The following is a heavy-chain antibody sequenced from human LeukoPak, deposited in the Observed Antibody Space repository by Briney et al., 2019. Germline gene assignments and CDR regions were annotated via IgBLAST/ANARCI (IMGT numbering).Heavy chain of an antibody. V-gene: IGHV4-39*05. CDR2: IYSSVST. D-gene: IGHD1-26*01. CDR1: GGSISSNAYY. CDR3: AYSGSYGHLGY. Sequence: PSETPSLTCTVSGGSISSNAYYWAWIRQPPGKGLEWIGGIYSSVSTYYNPSLKSRVTISVDTSKNQFSLRLSSVTAADTALYYCAYSGSYGHLGYWGQGIPVTVSS. J-gene: IGHJ4*02.